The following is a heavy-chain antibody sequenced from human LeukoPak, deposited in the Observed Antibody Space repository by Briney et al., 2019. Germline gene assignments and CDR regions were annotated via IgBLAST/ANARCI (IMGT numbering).Heavy chain of an antibody. CDR2: FDPEDGET. Sequence: ASVKVSCKVSGYTLTELSMHWVRQAPGKGLEWMGGFDPEDGETIYAQKFQGRVTMTEDTSTDTAYMELTCLRAEDTAVYYCASGDYGDYAIYWGQGTLVTVSS. CDR1: GYTLTELS. D-gene: IGHD4-17*01. CDR3: ASGDYGDYAIY. V-gene: IGHV1-24*01. J-gene: IGHJ4*02.